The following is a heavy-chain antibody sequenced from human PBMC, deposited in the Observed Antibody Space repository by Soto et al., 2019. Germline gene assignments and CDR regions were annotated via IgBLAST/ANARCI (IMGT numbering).Heavy chain of an antibody. J-gene: IGHJ1*01. CDR1: GFTFRSYV. CDR3: ARWGTTGGLDV. V-gene: IGHV3-30*19. Sequence: QVQLVESGGGVVQPGTSLRVSCVGSGFTFRSYVIHWVRQAPGKGLEWVALTSYDGSGKYYGDSVRGRFTISRDNSRNTVDLQMDSLRLEDTALYYCARWGTTGGLDVWGPGTLVSVSS. CDR2: TSYDGSGK. D-gene: IGHD3-16*01.